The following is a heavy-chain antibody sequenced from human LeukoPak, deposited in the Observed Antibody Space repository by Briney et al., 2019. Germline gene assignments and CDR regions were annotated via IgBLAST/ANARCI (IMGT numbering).Heavy chain of an antibody. CDR2: IGTAGDT. CDR1: GFTFSSYD. J-gene: IGHJ5*02. CDR3: ARGVRQWLDNNWFDP. V-gene: IGHV3-13*01. D-gene: IGHD6-19*01. Sequence: GGSLRLSCAASGFTFSSYDMHWVRQAAGKGLERVSAIGTAGDTYYPGSVKGRFTISRENAKNSLYLQMNSLRAGDTAVYYCARGVRQWLDNNWFDPWGQGTLVTVSS.